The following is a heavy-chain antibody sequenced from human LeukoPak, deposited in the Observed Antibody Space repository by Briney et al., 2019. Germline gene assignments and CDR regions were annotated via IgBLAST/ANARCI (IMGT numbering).Heavy chain of an antibody. V-gene: IGHV3-23*01. Sequence: GGTLRPSCAASGFSFSSYGMSWVRQAPGKGLEWVFSIIASGGRTYYANSVKGHFTISRDNSKNPLYLQMNRLSADDTAVYYFAKEGDYCSSTICYADYWGQGTLVTVSS. CDR3: AKEGDYCSSTICYADY. J-gene: IGHJ4*02. CDR1: GFSFSSYG. D-gene: IGHD2-2*01. CDR2: IIASGGRT.